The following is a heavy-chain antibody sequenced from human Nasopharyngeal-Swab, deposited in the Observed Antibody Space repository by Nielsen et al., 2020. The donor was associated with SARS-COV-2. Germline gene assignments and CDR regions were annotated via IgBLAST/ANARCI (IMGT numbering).Heavy chain of an antibody. CDR3: ARDFDKTGD. V-gene: IGHV3-74*01. CDR1: GFTFTDSW. CDR2: INSDGSRT. D-gene: IGHD7-27*01. Sequence: GESLKISCLVSGFTFTDSWIHWVRQAPGTGLVWFSRINSDGSRTGYADSVKGRFTISRDNAKNTIYLQMNSLRAEDTAVYYCARDFDKTGDWGQGTLVTVSS. J-gene: IGHJ4*02.